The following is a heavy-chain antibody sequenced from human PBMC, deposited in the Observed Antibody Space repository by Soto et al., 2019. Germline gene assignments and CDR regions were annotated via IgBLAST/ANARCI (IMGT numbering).Heavy chain of an antibody. CDR2: ITSSGAA. J-gene: IGHJ5*02. CDR3: GKGESSVSARDFDP. V-gene: IGHV3-23*01. D-gene: IGHD2-15*01. Sequence: PGGSLRLSCEASGFTFNNYAIAWVRQAPGKGLEWVSGITSSGAAYYADSVKGRFTISRDNSKNTLYLQMNSLRAEDTAVYYCGKGESSVSARDFDPWGQGTLVTVSS. CDR1: GFTFNNYA.